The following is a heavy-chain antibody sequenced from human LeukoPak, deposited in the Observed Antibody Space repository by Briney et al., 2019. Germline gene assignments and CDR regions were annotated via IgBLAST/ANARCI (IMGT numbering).Heavy chain of an antibody. J-gene: IGHJ6*03. V-gene: IGHV3-7*01. CDR2: IKQDGSEK. CDR3: AREGGYSYEYYYYYMDV. Sequence: GGSLRLSCAASGFTFSSYWMSWVRQALGKGLEWVANIKQDGSEKYYVDSVKGRFTISRDNAKNSLYLQMNSLRAEDTAVYYCAREGGYSYEYYYYYMDVWGKGTTVTVSS. CDR1: GFTFSSYW. D-gene: IGHD5-18*01.